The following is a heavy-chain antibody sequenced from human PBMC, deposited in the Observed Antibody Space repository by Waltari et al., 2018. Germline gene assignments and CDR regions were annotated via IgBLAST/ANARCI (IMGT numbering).Heavy chain of an antibody. CDR3: ARSDFYCSSTSCYTGAFDI. CDR1: GGSISSGGYS. D-gene: IGHD2-2*02. J-gene: IGHJ3*02. Sequence: QLQLQESGSGLVKPSQTLSLTCAVSGGSISSGGYSWSWIREPPGKGLEWIGYIYHSGSTYYNPSLKSRVTISVDRSKNQFSLKLSSVTAADTAVYYCARSDFYCSSTSCYTGAFDIWGQGTMVTVSS. V-gene: IGHV4-30-2*01. CDR2: IYHSGST.